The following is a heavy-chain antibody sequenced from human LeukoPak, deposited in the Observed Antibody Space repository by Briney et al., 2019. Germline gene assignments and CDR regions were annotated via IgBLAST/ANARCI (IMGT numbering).Heavy chain of an antibody. Sequence: SETLSLTCTVSGGSISSYYWSWIRQPAGKGLEWIGRIYTSGSTNYNPSLKSRVTMSVDTSKNQFSLKLSSVTAADTAVYYCATGRDTSGWKRALDYWGQGTLVTVSS. J-gene: IGHJ4*02. CDR2: IYTSGST. CDR1: GGSISSYY. D-gene: IGHD6-19*01. V-gene: IGHV4-4*07. CDR3: ATGRDTSGWKRALDY.